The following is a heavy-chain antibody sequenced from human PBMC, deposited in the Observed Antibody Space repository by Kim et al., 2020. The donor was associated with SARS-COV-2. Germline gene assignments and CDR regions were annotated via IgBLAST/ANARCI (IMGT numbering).Heavy chain of an antibody. CDR3: ANFES. J-gene: IGHJ4*02. Sequence: GGSLRLSCAASGFTFSVYGMHWVRQAPGKGLEWVAVIRSDGSNKYYADSVKGRFTISRDNAKNMLFLQMNSLRAEDTAVYYCANFESWGQGTLVTFFS. CDR2: IRSDGSNK. CDR1: GFTFSVYG. V-gene: IGHV3-33*06.